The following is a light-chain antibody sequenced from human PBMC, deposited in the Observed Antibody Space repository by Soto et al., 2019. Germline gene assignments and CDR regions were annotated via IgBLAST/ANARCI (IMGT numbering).Light chain of an antibody. V-gene: IGKV4-1*01. CDR3: QQYYSTLT. Sequence: DIVMTQSPDSLAVSPGERANINCKSSQSGLYSSNNKNYLAWYQQKPGQPPKLLIYLASTRESGVPDRFSGGGSGTDFTPTISSLQAEDVAVYYCQQYYSTLTFGQGTKVEIK. CDR2: LAS. J-gene: IGKJ1*01. CDR1: QSGLYSSNNKNY.